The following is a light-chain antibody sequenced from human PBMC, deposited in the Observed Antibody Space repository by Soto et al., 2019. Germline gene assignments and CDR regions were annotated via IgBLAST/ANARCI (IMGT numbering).Light chain of an antibody. Sequence: SALTQPASVSGSPGQSITISCTGTSSDVGSYNYVSWYQQYPGKAPKLMIYDVSNRPSGVSYRFSGSKSGNTASLTISGLQAEDEADYYCSSYTTSSTYVVFGGGTKLTVL. CDR1: SSDVGSYNY. J-gene: IGLJ2*01. V-gene: IGLV2-14*01. CDR3: SSYTTSSTYVV. CDR2: DVS.